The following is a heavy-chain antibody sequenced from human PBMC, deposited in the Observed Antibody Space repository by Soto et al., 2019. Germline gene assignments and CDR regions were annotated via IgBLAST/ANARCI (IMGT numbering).Heavy chain of an antibody. CDR1: GFPLSTSGVG. J-gene: IGHJ6*02. CDR3: GHIGSGSYYNWNGMDV. D-gene: IGHD3-10*01. V-gene: IGHV2-5*02. Sequence: SGPTLVNPTQTLTLTCTFSGFPLSTSGVGVGWIRQPPGKALEWLALIYWDDDKRYSPSLKSRLTITKDTSKNQVVLTMTNMDPVDTATYYCGHIGSGSYYNWNGMDVWGQGTTVTVSS. CDR2: IYWDDDK.